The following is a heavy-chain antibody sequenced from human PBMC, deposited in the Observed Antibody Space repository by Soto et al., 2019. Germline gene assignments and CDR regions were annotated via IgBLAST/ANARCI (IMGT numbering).Heavy chain of an antibody. CDR1: GGSISSYY. Sequence: SETLSLTCTVSGGSISSYYWSWIRQPPGKGLEWIGYIYYSGSTNYNPSLKSRVTISVDTSKDTVYLHMSSLRAEDTAVYYCARDGGAGGSYYLDYWGQGTSVTVSS. CDR2: IYYSGST. CDR3: ARDGGAGGSYYLDY. D-gene: IGHD1-26*01. J-gene: IGHJ4*02. V-gene: IGHV4-59*12.